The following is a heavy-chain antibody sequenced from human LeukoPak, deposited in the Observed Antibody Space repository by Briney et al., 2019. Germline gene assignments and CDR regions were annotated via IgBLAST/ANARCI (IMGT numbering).Heavy chain of an antibody. D-gene: IGHD6-19*01. V-gene: IGHV4-4*07. J-gene: IGHJ4*02. CDR2: IYNSGST. Sequence: SETLSLTCTVSGGSMSNYYWSWIRQPAGRGLEWIGRIYNSGSTNYNPSLKSRLTISVDTSKNQFSLKLSSVTAADTAVYYCARDGGSGWYGDWGQGTLVTVSS. CDR1: GGSMSNYY. CDR3: ARDGGSGWYGD.